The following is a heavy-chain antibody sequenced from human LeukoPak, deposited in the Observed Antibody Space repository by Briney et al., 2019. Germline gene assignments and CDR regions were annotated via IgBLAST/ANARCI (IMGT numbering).Heavy chain of an antibody. Sequence: GGSLRLSCAASGFTVSSNYMSWVRQAPGKGLEWVSVIYSGGSTYYADSVKGRFTISRDNSKNTLYLQMNNLRAADTAVYYCARARFGGSANWYFDLWGRGTLFTVSS. J-gene: IGHJ2*01. CDR2: IYSGGST. D-gene: IGHD1-26*01. CDR1: GFTVSSNY. V-gene: IGHV3-66*01. CDR3: ARARFGGSANWYFDL.